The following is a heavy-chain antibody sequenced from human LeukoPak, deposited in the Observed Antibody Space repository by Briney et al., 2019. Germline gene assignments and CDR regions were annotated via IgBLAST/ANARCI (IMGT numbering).Heavy chain of an antibody. V-gene: IGHV1-2*02. CDR2: INPNSGDT. J-gene: IGHJ4*02. CDR1: GYTFTGSY. CDR3: ARVPYSTSFDY. D-gene: IGHD2/OR15-2a*01. Sequence: ASVKVSCKTSGYTFTGSYIHWVRQAPGQGLEWMGWINPNSGDTNYAQKFQARVTMTTHTSISTAYMELTSLSSDDTAIYYCARVPYSTSFDYWGLGTLVTVSS.